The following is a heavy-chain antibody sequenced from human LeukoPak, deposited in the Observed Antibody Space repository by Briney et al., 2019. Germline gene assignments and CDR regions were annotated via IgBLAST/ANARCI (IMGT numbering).Heavy chain of an antibody. CDR2: LYTGGGT. V-gene: IGHV3-53*01. J-gene: IGHJ4*02. CDR1: GFTVSSNY. D-gene: IGHD1-26*01. Sequence: GGSLRLSCAASGFTVSSNYMSWVRQAPGKGLEWVSVLYTGGGTYYADSMKGRFTISRDNSKNTLYLQMNSLRAEDTAVYYCVRSGTRYLVYFDYWGQGTLVTVSS. CDR3: VRSGTRYLVYFDY.